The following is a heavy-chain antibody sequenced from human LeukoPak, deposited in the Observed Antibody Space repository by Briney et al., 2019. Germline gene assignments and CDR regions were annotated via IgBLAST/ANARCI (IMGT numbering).Heavy chain of an antibody. CDR3: AKDRVSSGWLTNFDY. CDR1: GDSIISSRYY. CDR2: IYYSGST. V-gene: IGHV4-39*07. Sequence: PSETLSLTCTVSGDSIISSRYYWGWIRQPPGKGLEWIGSIYYSGSTYYNPSLKSRVTISVDTSKNQFSLKLSSVTAADTAVYYCAKDRVSSGWLTNFDYWGQGTLVTVSS. J-gene: IGHJ4*02. D-gene: IGHD6-19*01.